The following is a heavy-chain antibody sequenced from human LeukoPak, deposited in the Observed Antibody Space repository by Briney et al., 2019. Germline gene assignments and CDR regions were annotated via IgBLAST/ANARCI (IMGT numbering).Heavy chain of an antibody. CDR2: INPNSGGT. J-gene: IGHJ5*02. CDR3: AREDSSGSGGRRFDP. Sequence: GASVKVSCKASGYTFTGYYMHWVRQAPGQGLEWMGWINPNSGGTNYAQKFQGRVTMTRDTSISTAYMELSRLRSDDTAVYYCAREDSSGSGGRRFDPWGQGALVTVSS. D-gene: IGHD6-19*01. CDR1: GYTFTGYY. V-gene: IGHV1-2*02.